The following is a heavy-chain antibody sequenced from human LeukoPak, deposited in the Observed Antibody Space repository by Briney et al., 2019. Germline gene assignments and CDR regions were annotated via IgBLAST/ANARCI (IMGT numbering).Heavy chain of an antibody. CDR3: ARQERSGWQIDAFDI. D-gene: IGHD6-19*01. Sequence: SETLSLTCTVSVGSISSSSYYWGWIRQPPGKGLEWIGSIYYSESTYYNPSLKSRVTISVDTSKNQFSLKLSSVTAADTAVYYCARQERSGWQIDAFDIWGQGTMVTVSS. V-gene: IGHV4-39*01. CDR2: IYYSEST. J-gene: IGHJ3*02. CDR1: VGSISSSSYY.